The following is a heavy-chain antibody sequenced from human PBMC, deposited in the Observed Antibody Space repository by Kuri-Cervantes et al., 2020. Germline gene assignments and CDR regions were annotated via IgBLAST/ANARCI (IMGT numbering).Heavy chain of an antibody. Sequence: GSLRLSCTVSGGSISSYYWSWIRQPAGRGLEWIGRIYTSGSTNYNPSLKSRVTISTDTSKNQFSLKLSSVTAADTAVYYCARLGRAFDYWGQGTLVTVSS. J-gene: IGHJ4*02. CDR2: IYTSGST. CDR3: ARLGRAFDY. V-gene: IGHV4-4*07. D-gene: IGHD5-24*01. CDR1: GGSISSYY.